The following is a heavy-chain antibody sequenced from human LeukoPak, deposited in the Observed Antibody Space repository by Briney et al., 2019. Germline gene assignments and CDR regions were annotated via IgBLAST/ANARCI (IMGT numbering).Heavy chain of an antibody. D-gene: IGHD3-22*01. CDR3: ARVDYYDRSGYYQVFDY. CDR1: GGSISSYY. V-gene: IGHV4-59*01. J-gene: IGHJ4*02. Sequence: SETLSLTCTVSGGSISSYYWSWIRQPPGKGLEWIGYIYYSGSTNYNPSLKSRVTISVDTSKNQFSLKLSSVTAADTAVYYCARVDYYDRSGYYQVFDYWGQGTLVTVSS. CDR2: IYYSGST.